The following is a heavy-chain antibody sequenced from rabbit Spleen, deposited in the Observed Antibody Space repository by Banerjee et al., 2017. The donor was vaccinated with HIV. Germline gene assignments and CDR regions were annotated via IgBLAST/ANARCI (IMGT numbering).Heavy chain of an antibody. Sequence: QSLEESGGGLVQPEGSLALTCKASGFSFSSSDYICWVRQAPGKGLEWISCIAGSSSGFTYSATWAKGRFTISKTSSTTVTLQMTSLTAADTATYFCARDTGSSFSSYGMDLWGQGTLSPS. V-gene: IGHV1S40*01. CDR3: ARDTGSSFSSYGMDL. J-gene: IGHJ6*01. CDR1: GFSFSSSDY. D-gene: IGHD8-1*01. CDR2: IAGSSSGFT.